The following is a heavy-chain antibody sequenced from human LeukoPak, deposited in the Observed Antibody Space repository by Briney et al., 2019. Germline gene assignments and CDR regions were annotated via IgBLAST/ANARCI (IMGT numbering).Heavy chain of an antibody. J-gene: IGHJ6*04. Sequence: SETLSLTCAVYGGSLSGYYWSWIRQPPGKGLEWIGEINHSGSTNYNPSLKSRVTISVDTSKNQFSLKLSSVTAADTAVYYCARRGCSSTSCPVGGYYYYGMDVWGKGTTVTVSS. CDR2: INHSGST. CDR3: ARRGCSSTSCPVGGYYYYGMDV. D-gene: IGHD2-2*01. V-gene: IGHV4-34*01. CDR1: GGSLSGYY.